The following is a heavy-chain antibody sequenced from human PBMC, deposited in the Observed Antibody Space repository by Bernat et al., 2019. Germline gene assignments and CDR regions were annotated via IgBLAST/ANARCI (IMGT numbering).Heavy chain of an antibody. CDR2: INAGNGNT. J-gene: IGHJ6*03. CDR1: GYTFTSYA. V-gene: IGHV1-3*01. D-gene: IGHD2-2*01. Sequence: QVQLVQSGAEVKKPGASVKVSCKASGYTFTSYAMHWVRQAPGQRLEWMGWINAGNGNTKYSQKFQGRVTIPMDTSASTAYMELSSLRSEDTAVYYCASRYCSSTSCHYYYYMDVWGKGTTVTVSS. CDR3: ASRYCSSTSCHYYYYMDV.